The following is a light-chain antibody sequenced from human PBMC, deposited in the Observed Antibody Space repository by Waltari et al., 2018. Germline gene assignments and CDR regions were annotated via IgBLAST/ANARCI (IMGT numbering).Light chain of an antibody. J-gene: IGLJ1*01. CDR3: AAWDDSLNGCV. Sequence: SVLTQPPSASGTPGQTVTIPCSGSSSNIGGNFVYWYQQLPGMAPQLRLYKNKQPPSGVPDRFSGSKSGTSASLAISGLRSEDGADYYCAAWDDSLNGCVFGTGTKVTVL. CDR2: KNK. CDR1: SSNIGGNF. V-gene: IGLV1-47*01.